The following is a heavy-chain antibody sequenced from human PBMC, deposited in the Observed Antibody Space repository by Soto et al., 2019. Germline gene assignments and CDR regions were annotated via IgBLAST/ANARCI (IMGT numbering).Heavy chain of an antibody. D-gene: IGHD1-20*01. J-gene: IGHJ4*02. CDR1: GFTFSSYA. Sequence: GGSLRLSCAASGFTFSSYAMSWVRQAPGKGLEWVSAISGSGVSTYYAASVKGRFTISRDISKNTLYLQMNSLRAEDTAVYYCAKKALAITGYTFDYWGQGTLVTVSS. CDR2: ISGSGVST. V-gene: IGHV3-23*01. CDR3: AKKALAITGYTFDY.